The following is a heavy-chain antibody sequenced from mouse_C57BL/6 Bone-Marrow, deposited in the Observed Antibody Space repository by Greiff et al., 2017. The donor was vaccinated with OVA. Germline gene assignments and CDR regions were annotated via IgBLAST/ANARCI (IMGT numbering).Heavy chain of an antibody. D-gene: IGHD4-1*01. J-gene: IGHJ4*01. CDR2: IDPNSGGT. Sequence: QVQLQQPGAELVKPGASVKLSCKASGYTFTSYWMHWVKQRPGRGLEWIGRIDPNSGGTKYNEKFKSKATLTVDKPSSTAYMQRSSLTSEDSAVYYCARRTGYYAMDYWGQGTSVTVAS. CDR3: ARRTGYYAMDY. CDR1: GYTFTSYW. V-gene: IGHV1-72*01.